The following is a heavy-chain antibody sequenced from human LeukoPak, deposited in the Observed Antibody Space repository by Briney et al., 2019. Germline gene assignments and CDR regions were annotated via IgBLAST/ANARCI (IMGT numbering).Heavy chain of an antibody. V-gene: IGHV3-15*01. CDR2: IKSKTDGGTT. Sequence: PGGSLRLSCAASGFTFSNAWMSWVRQAPGKGLEWVGRIKSKTDGGTTDYAAPVKGRFTISRDNAKNSLYLQMNSLRAEDTAVYYCASSQIGPYDAFDIWGQGTMVTVS. D-gene: IGHD3-10*01. J-gene: IGHJ3*02. CDR1: GFTFSNAW. CDR3: ASSQIGPYDAFDI.